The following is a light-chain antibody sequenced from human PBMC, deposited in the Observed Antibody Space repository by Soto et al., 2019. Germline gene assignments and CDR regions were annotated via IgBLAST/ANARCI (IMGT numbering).Light chain of an antibody. V-gene: IGKV3-20*01. J-gene: IGKJ5*01. Sequence: IVLTQSPGTLSLSPGERATLSCRASQSVSSNYLAWYQQKPGQAPRLLLYGASSRATGIPDRFSGSGSGTDFTLTISRLEPEDFAMYYCQQYGSSAPITFGQGTRLEIE. CDR2: GAS. CDR3: QQYGSSAPIT. CDR1: QSVSSNY.